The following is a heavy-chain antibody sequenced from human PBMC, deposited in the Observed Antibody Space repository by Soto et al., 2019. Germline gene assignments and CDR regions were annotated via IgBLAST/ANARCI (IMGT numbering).Heavy chain of an antibody. Sequence: VQLVESGGGLVQPGGSLRLSCAASGFAFSSHWMSWVRQAPGKGLEWVANIKQDGSEKYYGDSVRGRFTISKDNAENSLYLQMNSLRAEDTAVYYCARGGRADTPVVFPTDYWGQGTLVTVSS. J-gene: IGHJ4*02. D-gene: IGHD3-16*01. CDR3: ARGGRADTPVVFPTDY. CDR1: GFAFSSHW. CDR2: IKQDGSEK. V-gene: IGHV3-7*04.